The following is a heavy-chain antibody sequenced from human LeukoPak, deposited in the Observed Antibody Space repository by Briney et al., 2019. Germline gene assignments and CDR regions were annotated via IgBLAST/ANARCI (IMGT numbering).Heavy chain of an antibody. D-gene: IGHD1-26*01. CDR1: GFTFSSYG. V-gene: IGHV3-33*01. J-gene: IGHJ4*02. CDR3: ARDPVSASGSCYFDY. CDR2: IWYDGSNK. Sequence: GGSLRLSCAASGFTFSSYGMHWVRQAPGKGLEWVAVIWYDGSNKYYADSVEGRFTISRDNSKNTLYLQMNSLRAEDTAVYYCARDPVSASGSCYFDYWGQGTLVTVSS.